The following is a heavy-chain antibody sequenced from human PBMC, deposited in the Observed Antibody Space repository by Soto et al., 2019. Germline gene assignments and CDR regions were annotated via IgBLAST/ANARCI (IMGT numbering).Heavy chain of an antibody. CDR2: IIPIFGTV. CDR1: GGTFSSSA. D-gene: IGHD5-18*01. CDR3: SSGPTKQLRSAGYHYGMDV. J-gene: IGHJ6*02. Sequence: QVQLVQSGAEVKKPGSSVKVSCKASGGTFSSSAITWVRQAPGQGLEWMGMIIPIFGTVNYAQKFQGRVTITAHEATSTAYLELGSRTSGATAVYDCSSGPTKQLRSAGYHYGMDVWGLGTTVTVSS. V-gene: IGHV1-69*18.